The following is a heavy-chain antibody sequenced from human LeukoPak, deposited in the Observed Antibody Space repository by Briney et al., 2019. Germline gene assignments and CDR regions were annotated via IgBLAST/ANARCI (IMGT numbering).Heavy chain of an antibody. CDR3: ARDDRRQIYDFWSGLGDY. Sequence: GASVKVSCKASGYTFTGYYMHWVRQAPGQGLEWMGWINPNSGGTNYAQKFQGRVTMTRDTSISTAYMELSRLRSDDTAVYYCARDDRRQIYDFWSGLGDYWGQGTLVTVSS. CDR2: INPNSGGT. J-gene: IGHJ4*02. V-gene: IGHV1-2*02. D-gene: IGHD3-3*01. CDR1: GYTFTGYY.